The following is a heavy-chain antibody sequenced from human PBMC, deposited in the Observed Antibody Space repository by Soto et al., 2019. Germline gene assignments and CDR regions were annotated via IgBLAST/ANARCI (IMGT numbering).Heavy chain of an antibody. CDR1: GFTFSSYA. V-gene: IGHV3-64*01. CDR2: ISSNGGST. D-gene: IGHD5-12*01. CDR3: ARGSGYSGYDDAFDI. J-gene: IGHJ3*02. Sequence: GGSLRLSCAASGFTFSSYAMHWVRQAPGKGLEYVSAISSNGGSTYYANSVKGRVTISRDNSKNTLYLQMGSLRAEDMAVYYCARGSGYSGYDDAFDIWGQGTMVTVSS.